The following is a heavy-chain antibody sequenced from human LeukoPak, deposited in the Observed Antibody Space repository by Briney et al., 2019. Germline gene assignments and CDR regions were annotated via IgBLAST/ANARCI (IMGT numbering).Heavy chain of an antibody. CDR2: VFHTGVT. Sequence: SETLSLTCTVSGGSLEGLYWSWIRQSPEKGPEWIGNVFHTGVTSYNLSLKSRVTISVDTSRNQFSLTMTSMTAADTAIYYCTRGGGSGYYFGIPRYYFDAWGQGVLVTVSS. J-gene: IGHJ4*02. CDR3: TRGGGSGYYFGIPRYYFDA. CDR1: GGSLEGLY. D-gene: IGHD3-22*01. V-gene: IGHV4-59*11.